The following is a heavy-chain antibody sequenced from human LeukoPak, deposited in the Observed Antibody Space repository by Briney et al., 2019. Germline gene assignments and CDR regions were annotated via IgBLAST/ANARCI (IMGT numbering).Heavy chain of an antibody. CDR1: GGSISSSSYY. Sequence: SETLSLTCTVSGGSISSSSYYWGWIRQPPGKGLEWIGSIYYSGSTYYNTSLKSRVTISVDTSKNRFSLKLSSVTAADTAVYYCARLASYYDFWSGYYPLLFDYWGQGTLVTVSS. CDR2: IYYSGST. CDR3: ARLASYYDFWSGYYPLLFDY. D-gene: IGHD3-3*01. V-gene: IGHV4-39*01. J-gene: IGHJ4*02.